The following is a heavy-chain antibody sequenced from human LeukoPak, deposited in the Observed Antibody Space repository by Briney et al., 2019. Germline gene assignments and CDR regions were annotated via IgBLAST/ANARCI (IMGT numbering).Heavy chain of an antibody. CDR1: GDSISAYY. V-gene: IGHV4-4*09. J-gene: IGHJ4*02. CDR3: ARSRPAPKEFDH. Sequence: SETLSLTCTVSGDSISAYYWSWIRQPPGKGLEWFGYIYTSGPTNYNPSLKSRVTMSADTSKNQFSLKLDSVTAAGTAVYYCARSRPAPKEFDHWGQGTLVTVSS. D-gene: IGHD2-2*01. CDR2: IYTSGPT.